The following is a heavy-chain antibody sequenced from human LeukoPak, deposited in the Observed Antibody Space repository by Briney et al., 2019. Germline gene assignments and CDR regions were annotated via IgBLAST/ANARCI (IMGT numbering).Heavy chain of an antibody. D-gene: IGHD1-7*01. CDR2: IGASGTIT. J-gene: IGHJ4*02. Sequence: GGPLNFPVAPSGLPLISNAIGWVRQPQGKGLNWVSGIGASGTITDYADSVKGRFTISRDNSKNTLYLQMNTLRAEDTAVYYCAKGYNWNCVHYWGQGTLVTVSS. CDR1: GLPLISNA. CDR3: AKGYNWNCVHY. V-gene: IGHV3-23*01.